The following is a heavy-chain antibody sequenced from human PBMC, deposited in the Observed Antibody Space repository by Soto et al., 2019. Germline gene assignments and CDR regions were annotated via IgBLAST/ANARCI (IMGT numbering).Heavy chain of an antibody. CDR1: GGSISSSNW. D-gene: IGHD6-13*01. CDR3: ARITGYSSSWYGNWFDP. Sequence: LSLTCAVSGGSISSSNWWSWVRQPPGKGLEWIGEIYHSGSTNYNPSLKSRVTISVDKSKNQFSLKLSSVTAADTAVYYCARITGYSSSWYGNWFDPWGQGTLVTVSS. V-gene: IGHV4-4*02. CDR2: IYHSGST. J-gene: IGHJ5*02.